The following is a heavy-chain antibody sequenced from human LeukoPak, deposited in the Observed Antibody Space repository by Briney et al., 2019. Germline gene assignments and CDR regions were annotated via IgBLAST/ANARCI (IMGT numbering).Heavy chain of an antibody. CDR2: FDPEDGET. J-gene: IGHJ5*02. D-gene: IGHD2-2*01. V-gene: IGHV1-24*01. CDR1: GYTLTELS. Sequence: ASVKVSCKVSGYTLTELSMHWVRQAPGKGLEWMGGFDPEDGETIYAQKFQGRVTMTEDTSTDTAYMELSSLRSEDTAVYYCATGAFGVPAAFHYNWFDPWGQGTLVTVSS. CDR3: ATGAFGVPAAFHYNWFDP.